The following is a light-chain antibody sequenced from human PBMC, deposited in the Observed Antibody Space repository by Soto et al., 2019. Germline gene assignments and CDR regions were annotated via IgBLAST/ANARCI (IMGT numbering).Light chain of an antibody. CDR1: SSDVGGYNY. CDR3: SSYTGSTTPYV. CDR2: DVS. Sequence: QSALTQPASVSGSPGQSITISCTGTSSDVGGYNYVSWYQHHPGRAPKFLIYDVSNRPSGVSHRFSGSKSGNTASLTISGLQAEDEADYYCSSYTGSTTPYVFGTGTKLTVL. J-gene: IGLJ1*01. V-gene: IGLV2-14*01.